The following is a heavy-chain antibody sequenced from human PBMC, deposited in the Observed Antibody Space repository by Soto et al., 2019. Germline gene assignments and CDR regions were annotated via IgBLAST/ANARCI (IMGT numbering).Heavy chain of an antibody. V-gene: IGHV3-21*01. D-gene: IGHD2-15*01. CDR1: GFTFRTYT. CDR2: IRGFSPYT. CDR3: ARDRGYDAHDYYYNAMDV. Sequence: GGSLRLSCVDSGFTFRTYTMNWVRQAPGKGLEWVSGIRGFSPYTFYAESVKGRFTISRDNAKNSLYLQMNSLGVEDTAVYYCARDRGYDAHDYYYNAMDVWGQRTTVTVSS. J-gene: IGHJ6*02.